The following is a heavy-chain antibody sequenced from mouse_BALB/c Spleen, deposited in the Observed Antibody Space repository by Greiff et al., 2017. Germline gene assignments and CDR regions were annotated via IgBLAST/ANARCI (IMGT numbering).Heavy chain of an antibody. CDR3: ASYGNSHYYAMDY. D-gene: IGHD2-1*01. J-gene: IGHJ4*01. CDR1: GFSLTGYG. Sequence: VQVVESGPGLVAPSQSLSITCTVSGFSLTGYGVNWVRQPPGKGLEWLGMIWGDGSTDYNSALKSRLSISKDNSKSQVFLKMNSLQTDDTARYYCASYGNSHYYAMDYWGQGTSVTVSS. V-gene: IGHV2-6-7*01. CDR2: IWGDGST.